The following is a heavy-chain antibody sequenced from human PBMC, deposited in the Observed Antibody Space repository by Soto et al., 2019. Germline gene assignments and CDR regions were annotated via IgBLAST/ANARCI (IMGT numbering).Heavy chain of an antibody. CDR2: IYYSGST. V-gene: IGHV4-59*01. J-gene: IGHJ6*02. D-gene: IGHD1-26*01. CDR1: GGSISSYY. Sequence: SETLSLTCTVSGGSISSYYWSWIRQPPGKGLEWIGYIYYSGSTNYNPSLKSRVTISVDTSKNQFSPKLSSVTAADTAVYYCARDRSGSYFDYYYYGMDVWGQGTTVTVSS. CDR3: ARDRSGSYFDYYYYGMDV.